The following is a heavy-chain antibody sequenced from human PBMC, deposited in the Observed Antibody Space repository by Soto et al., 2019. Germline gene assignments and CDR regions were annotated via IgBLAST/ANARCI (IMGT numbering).Heavy chain of an antibody. CDR2: ITSGGST. D-gene: IGHD2-21*02. CDR3: AKEIAYCGGDCYGNFDY. CDR1: GFTFSTYA. J-gene: IGHJ4*02. V-gene: IGHV3-23*01. Sequence: DVQLLESGGGLVQPGGSLGLSCAASGFTFSTYAMSWVRQAPGKGLEWVSAITSGGSTYYADSVKGRFTISRDNSKNTLYLQMNSLRAEDTAVYYCAKEIAYCGGDCYGNFDYWGQGTLVTVSS.